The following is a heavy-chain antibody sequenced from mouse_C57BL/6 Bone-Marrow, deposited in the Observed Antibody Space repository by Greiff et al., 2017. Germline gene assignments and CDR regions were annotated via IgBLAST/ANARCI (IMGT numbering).Heavy chain of an antibody. D-gene: IGHD2-3*01. J-gene: IGHJ3*01. CDR3: AREGLYDGYYWFAY. CDR1: GYTFTSYD. Sequence: VQLKQSGPELVKPGASVKLSCKASGYTFTSYDINWVKQRPGQGLEWIGWIYPRDGSTKYNEKFKGKATLTVDTSSSTAYMELHSLTSEDSAVYFCAREGLYDGYYWFAYWGQGTLVTVSA. CDR2: IYPRDGST. V-gene: IGHV1-85*01.